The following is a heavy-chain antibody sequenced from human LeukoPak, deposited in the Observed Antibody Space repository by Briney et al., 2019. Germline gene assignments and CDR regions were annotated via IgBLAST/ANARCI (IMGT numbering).Heavy chain of an antibody. CDR1: GYTFTTYD. J-gene: IGHJ4*02. V-gene: IGHV1-8*01. Sequence: ASVKVSCKVSGYTFTTYDINWVRQTTGQGLEWMGWVSPNSGNTGYAQKFQGRVTMTRDTSTNTVYMELSSPTSEDTAVYYCTRGEWELTYWGQGTLVTVSS. CDR2: VSPNSGNT. D-gene: IGHD1-26*01. CDR3: TRGEWELTY.